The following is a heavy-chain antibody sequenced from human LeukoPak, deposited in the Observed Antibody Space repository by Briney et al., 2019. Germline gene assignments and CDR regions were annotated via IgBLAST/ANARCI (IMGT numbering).Heavy chain of an antibody. CDR2: AYYTGYT. Sequence: SETLSLTCTVSGGSIRNHYWSWIRQPPGKGLEWIGFAYYTGYTTHNPSLKSRVTISVDTSKNQFSLKLSSVSAADSAVYYCVRNIDSIGPDKYSSDYWGQGTLVTVSS. CDR1: GGSIRNHY. V-gene: IGHV4-59*11. CDR3: VRNIDSIGPDKYSSDY. D-gene: IGHD3-22*01. J-gene: IGHJ4*02.